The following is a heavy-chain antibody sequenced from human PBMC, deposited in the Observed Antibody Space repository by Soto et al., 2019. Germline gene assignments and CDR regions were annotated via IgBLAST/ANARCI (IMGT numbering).Heavy chain of an antibody. D-gene: IGHD2-2*01. CDR1: GYTFNNYA. CDR3: ARDNVVVDGPDFDY. Sequence: QVQLVQSEXXXXXXGASVKVSCKASGYTFNNYAMNWVRQAPGQGLEWMGWINTDTGNPTYAQAFTGRFVFSLDTSVRTAYLQISSLKPEDTAIYYCARDNVVVDGPDFDYWGQGTLVTVSS. V-gene: IGHV7-4-1*01. J-gene: IGHJ4*02. CDR2: INTDTGNP.